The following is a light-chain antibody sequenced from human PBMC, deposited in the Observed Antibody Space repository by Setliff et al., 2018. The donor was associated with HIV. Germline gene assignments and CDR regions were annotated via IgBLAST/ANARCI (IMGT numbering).Light chain of an antibody. V-gene: IGLV2-14*01. CDR3: SSYTSSSTDV. CDR2: EVS. J-gene: IGLJ1*01. Sequence: SVLSQPASVSGSPGQSITISCTGTSSDVGSYNYVSWYQQHPGKAPKLMIYEVSNRPSGVSNRFSGSKSGNTASLTISGLQAEDEADYYCSSYTSSSTDVFGTGTKGTVL. CDR1: SSDVGSYNY.